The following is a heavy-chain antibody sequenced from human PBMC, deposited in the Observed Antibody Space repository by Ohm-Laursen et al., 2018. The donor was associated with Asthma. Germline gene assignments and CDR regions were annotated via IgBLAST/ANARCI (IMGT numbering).Heavy chain of an antibody. Sequence: SLRLSCAASGFTFSAHYMDWVRQAPGKGLEWVGRIRSKAQSYTTEYAASVKGRFTISRDDSKNSLYLQMNSLQTEDTALYYCARDLLNWDAAFDVWGQGTMVTDSS. CDR1: GFTFSAHY. CDR2: IRSKAQSYTT. J-gene: IGHJ3*01. V-gene: IGHV3-72*01. D-gene: IGHD1-26*01. CDR3: ARDLLNWDAAFDV.